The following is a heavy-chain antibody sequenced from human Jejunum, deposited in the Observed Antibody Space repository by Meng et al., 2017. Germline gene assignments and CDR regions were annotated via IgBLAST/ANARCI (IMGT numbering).Heavy chain of an antibody. Sequence: GQLQEWAPGQVPPSETPSLTCRVSGYINNKGYYWGWIRQAPGKGLVWVSRINSDGSGTTYADSVKGRFTISRDNAKNTLYLQMNSLRVEDTAVYYCARDQDGAGPTVDYWGQGTLVTVSS. CDR3: ARDQDGAGPTVDY. D-gene: IGHD1-14*01. CDR1: GYINNKGYY. CDR2: INSDGSGT. J-gene: IGHJ4*02. V-gene: IGHV3-74*01.